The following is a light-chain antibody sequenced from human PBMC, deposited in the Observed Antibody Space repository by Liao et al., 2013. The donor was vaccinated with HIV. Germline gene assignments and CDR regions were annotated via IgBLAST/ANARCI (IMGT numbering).Light chain of an antibody. V-gene: IGLV3-21*04. CDR2: YDS. J-gene: IGLJ3*02. CDR1: YIGSKS. Sequence: SYELTQPPSVSVAPGKTARITCGGNYIGSKSVHWYQQRPGQAPVLVIYYDSDRPSGIPERVSGSNSGNTATLTISRVEAGDEADYYCQVWDNDDDKVVFGGGTKLTVL. CDR3: QVWDNDDDKVV.